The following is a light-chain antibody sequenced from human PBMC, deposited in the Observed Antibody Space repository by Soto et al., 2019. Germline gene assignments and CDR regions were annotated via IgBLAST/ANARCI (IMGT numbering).Light chain of an antibody. CDR2: AAS. CDR3: QQHTNWPPGST. CDR1: QSVSSY. J-gene: IGKJ5*01. Sequence: EIVLTQSPATLSLSPGERATLSCRASQSVSSYLAWYQHKPGQAPRLLLYAASNRATGAPARFSGSGFGTDFTLTISSLAPEDFAVYYCQQHTNWPPGSTFGQGTRLEIK. V-gene: IGKV3-11*01.